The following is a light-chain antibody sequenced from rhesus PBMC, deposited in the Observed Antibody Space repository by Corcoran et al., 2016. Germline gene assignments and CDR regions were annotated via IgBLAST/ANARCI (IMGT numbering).Light chain of an antibody. CDR1: ENVNNY. J-gene: IGKJ4*01. CDR3: QHGYGTPLT. V-gene: IGKV1-74*01. Sequence: DILMTQSPSSLSASVGDRVTITCRASENVNNYLNWYQQKPGKAPKLLIYKASTLQSGVPSRFSGSGSGTDYTFTITRLQPEDVATYYCQHGYGTPLTFGGGTKVEIK. CDR2: KAS.